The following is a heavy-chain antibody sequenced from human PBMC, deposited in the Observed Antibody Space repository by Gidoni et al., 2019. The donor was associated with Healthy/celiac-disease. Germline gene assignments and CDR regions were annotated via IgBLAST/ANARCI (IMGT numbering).Heavy chain of an antibody. J-gene: IGHJ4*02. CDR2: IYYSGST. CDR3: ARSAYIVVVPAATPFDY. V-gene: IGHV4-39*01. Sequence: QLQLQESGPGLVKPSETLSLTCTVSGGSISSSSYYWGWIRQPPGKGLEWIGSIYYSGSTYYNPSLKSRVTISVDTSKNRFSLKLSSVTAADTAVYYCARSAYIVVVPAATPFDYWGQGTLVTVSS. D-gene: IGHD2-2*02. CDR1: GGSISSSSYY.